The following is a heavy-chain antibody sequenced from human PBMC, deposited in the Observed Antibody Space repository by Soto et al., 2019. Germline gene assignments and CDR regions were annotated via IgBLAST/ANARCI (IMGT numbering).Heavy chain of an antibody. Sequence: PGGSLRLACAASGFTFSSYAMHWVRQAPGKGLEWVAVISYDGSNKYYADSVKGRFTISRDNSKNTLYLQMNSLRAEDTAVYYCAREGAYLDYWGQGT. CDR1: GFTFSSYA. J-gene: IGHJ4*02. CDR3: AREGAYLDY. CDR2: ISYDGSNK. V-gene: IGHV3-30-3*01. D-gene: IGHD1-26*01.